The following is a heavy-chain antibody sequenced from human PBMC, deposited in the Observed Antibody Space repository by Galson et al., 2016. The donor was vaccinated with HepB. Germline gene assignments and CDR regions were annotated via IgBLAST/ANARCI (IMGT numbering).Heavy chain of an antibody. CDR2: ISFDGSNK. Sequence: SLRLSCAVSGFTFSTYAMHWVRQAPGKGLEWVAVISFDGSNKYYADSVKGRFTTSRDNSKNTLYLQMNSLRAEDTAVYYCARESAPVRGGFDIWGQGTMVTVSS. J-gene: IGHJ3*02. V-gene: IGHV3-30*04. CDR3: ARESAPVRGGFDI. CDR1: GFTFSTYA. D-gene: IGHD3-22*01.